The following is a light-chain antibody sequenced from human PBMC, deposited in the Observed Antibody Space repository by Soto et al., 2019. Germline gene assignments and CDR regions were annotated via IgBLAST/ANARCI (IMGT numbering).Light chain of an antibody. V-gene: IGKV1-27*01. J-gene: IGKJ4*01. CDR2: AAS. CDR1: QGITNY. Sequence: DLQMTKAPSALSASVGDRVTIACRAGQGITNYSAWYQQKLGKVPKLLLYAASTLQSWVTSRFSGSGSGTDFTLTISRLQPEDVATYYFQKYNSAPLTFGGGTKVEIK. CDR3: QKYNSAPLT.